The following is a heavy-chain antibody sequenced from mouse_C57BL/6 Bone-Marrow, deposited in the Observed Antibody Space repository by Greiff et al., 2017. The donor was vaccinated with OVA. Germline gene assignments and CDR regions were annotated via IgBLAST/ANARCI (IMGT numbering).Heavy chain of an antibody. D-gene: IGHD2-3*01. CDR3: ARDGYYVDY. CDR2: IDPENGDT. J-gene: IGHJ2*01. CDR1: GFNIKDDY. V-gene: IGHV14-4*01. Sequence: EVQLQQSGAELVRPGASVKLSCTASGFNIKDDYMHWVKQRPEQGLEWIGWIDPENGDTEYASKFQGKATITADTSSNTAYLQLSSLTSEDTAVYYCARDGYYVDYWGQGTTLTVSS.